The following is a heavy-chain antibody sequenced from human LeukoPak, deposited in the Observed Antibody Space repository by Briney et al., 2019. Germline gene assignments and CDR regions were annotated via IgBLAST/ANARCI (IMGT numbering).Heavy chain of an antibody. J-gene: IGHJ4*02. CDR1: GFTFSSYT. Sequence: GGSLRLSRAASGFTFSSYTMHWIRQAPGKGLEWVSSISGSNSYIFYADSVKGRSTVSRDNAKDSLYLQMNSLRAEDTAVYYCARALTTLTYEGYWGQGTLVTVSS. CDR3: ARALTTLTYEGY. CDR2: ISGSNSYI. V-gene: IGHV3-21*01. D-gene: IGHD1-1*01.